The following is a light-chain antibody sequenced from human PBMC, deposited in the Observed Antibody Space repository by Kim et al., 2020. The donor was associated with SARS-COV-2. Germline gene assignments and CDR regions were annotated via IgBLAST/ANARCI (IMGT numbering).Light chain of an antibody. J-gene: IGLJ3*02. CDR2: DVN. CDR1: SSDIGDYNF. V-gene: IGLV2-14*03. CDR3: SSYTTSSTLV. Sequence: GQSITISCTGTSSDIGDYNFVSWYQQHPGKAPNVLIYDVNNRPSGLSNRFSGSKSGNTASLTVSGLQADDEATYYCSSYTTSSTLVFGGGTKLTVL.